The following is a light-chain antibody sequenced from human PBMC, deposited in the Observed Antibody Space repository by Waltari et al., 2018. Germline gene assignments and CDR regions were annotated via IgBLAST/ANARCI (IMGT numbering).Light chain of an antibody. CDR1: SSDVGGYNY. CDR3: SSYRANSPVV. V-gene: IGLV2-14*01. CDR2: EVT. Sequence: QSSLTQPASVSGSPGQSITISCTGTSSDVGGYNYVSWYQHHPGKAPKLIIYEVTTRPAGLPGRLSGSKSGNTASLTISGLQAEGEADYYCSSYRANSPVVFGAGTKLTVL. J-gene: IGLJ2*01.